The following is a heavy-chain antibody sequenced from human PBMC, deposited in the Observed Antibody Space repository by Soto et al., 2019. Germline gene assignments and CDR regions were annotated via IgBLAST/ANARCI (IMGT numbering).Heavy chain of an antibody. CDR3: ARESVDTAMVSYFDY. V-gene: IGHV4-31*03. CDR1: GGSISSGGYY. CDR2: IYYSGST. Sequence: SETLSLTCTVSGGSISSGGYYWSWIRQHPGKGLEWIGYIYYSGSTYYNPSLKSRVTISVDTSKNQFSLKLSSVTAADTAVYYCARESVDTAMVSYFDYWGQGTLVTVSS. D-gene: IGHD5-18*01. J-gene: IGHJ4*02.